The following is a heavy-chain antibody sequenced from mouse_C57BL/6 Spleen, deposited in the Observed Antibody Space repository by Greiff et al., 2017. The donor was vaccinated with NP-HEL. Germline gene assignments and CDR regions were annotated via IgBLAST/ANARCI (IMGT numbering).Heavy chain of an antibody. V-gene: IGHV1-81*01. Sequence: QVQLKQSGAELARPGASVKLSCKASGYTFTSYGISWVKQRTGQGLEWIGEIYPRSGNTYYNEKFKGKATLTADKSSSTAYMELRSLTSEDSAVYFCARHGGYDGAWFAYWGQGTLVTVSA. J-gene: IGHJ3*01. CDR3: ARHGGYDGAWFAY. D-gene: IGHD2-2*01. CDR2: IYPRSGNT. CDR1: GYTFTSYG.